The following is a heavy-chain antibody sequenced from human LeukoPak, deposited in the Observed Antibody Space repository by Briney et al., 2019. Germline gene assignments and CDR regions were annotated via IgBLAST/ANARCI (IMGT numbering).Heavy chain of an antibody. J-gene: IGHJ4*02. V-gene: IGHV1-69*13. CDR1: GYTFTSYY. D-gene: IGHD3-16*01. Sequence: SVKVSCKASGYTFTSYYMHWVRQAPGQGLEWMGGIIPIFGTANYAQKFQGRVTITADESTSTAYMELSSLRSEDTAVYYCARDLALWGQGTLVTVSS. CDR2: IIPIFGTA. CDR3: ARDLAL.